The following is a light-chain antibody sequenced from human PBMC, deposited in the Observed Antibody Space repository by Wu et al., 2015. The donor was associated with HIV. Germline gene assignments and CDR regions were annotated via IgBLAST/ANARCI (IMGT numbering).Light chain of an antibody. CDR1: QSVSSNY. V-gene: IGKV3-20*01. Sequence: EIVLTQSPGTLSLSPGERATLSCRASQSVSSNYLGWYQQKPGQAPRLLIYGASNRATGIPDRFSGSGSGTDFTLTISRLEPEDFVVYYCQQYGSSPTTFGQGTKVEIK. CDR3: QQYGSSPTT. CDR2: GAS. J-gene: IGKJ1*01.